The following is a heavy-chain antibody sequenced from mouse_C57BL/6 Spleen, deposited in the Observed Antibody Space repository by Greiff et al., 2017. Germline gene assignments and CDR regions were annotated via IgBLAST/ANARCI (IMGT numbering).Heavy chain of an antibody. CDR1: GYTFTDYE. J-gene: IGHJ2*01. V-gene: IGHV1-15*01. CDR3: ASKGDGSGYFDY. D-gene: IGHD1-1*01. Sequence: QVQLQQSGAELVRPGASVTLSCKASGYTFTDYEMHWVKQTPVHGLEWIGAIDPETGGTVYNQKFKGKAILTADKSSSTAYMELRSLTSEDSAVDNCASKGDGSGYFDYWGQGTTLTVSS. CDR2: IDPETGGT.